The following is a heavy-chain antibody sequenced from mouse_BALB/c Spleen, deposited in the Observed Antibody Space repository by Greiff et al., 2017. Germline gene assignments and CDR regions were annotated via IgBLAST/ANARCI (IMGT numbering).Heavy chain of an antibody. J-gene: IGHJ3*01. CDR3: ARIYYERGFAY. V-gene: IGHV1S81*02. Sequence: VQLQQPGAELVKPGASVKLSCKASGYTFTSYWMHWVKQRPGQGLEWIGEINPSNGRTNYNEKFKSKATLTVDKSSSTAYMQLSSLTSEDSAVYYCARIYYERGFAYWGQGTLVTVSA. CDR1: GYTFTSYW. D-gene: IGHD1-1*01. CDR2: INPSNGRT.